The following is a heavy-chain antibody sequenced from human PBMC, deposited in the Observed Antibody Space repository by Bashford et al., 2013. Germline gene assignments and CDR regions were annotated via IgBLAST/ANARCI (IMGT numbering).Heavy chain of an antibody. J-gene: IGHJ4*02. CDR3: ARRLPVGSGWGAFDN. D-gene: IGHD6-19*01. CDR1: GITVSANY. V-gene: IGHV3-66*04. CDR2: IYSTGST. Sequence: GSLRLSCAASGITVSANYMNWVRQAPGKGLEWVSVIYSTGSTYYADSVKGRFTISKDNAKNSMYLQMNSLRGEDTARYYCARRLPVGSGWGAFDNWGRGTLVTVSS.